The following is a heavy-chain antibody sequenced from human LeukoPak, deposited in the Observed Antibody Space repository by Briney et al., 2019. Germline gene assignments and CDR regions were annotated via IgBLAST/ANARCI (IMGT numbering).Heavy chain of an antibody. CDR2: IYSGGST. V-gene: IGHV3-53*04. D-gene: IGHD5-18*01. CDR1: GFTVSSNY. Sequence: PGRSLRLSCAASGFTVSSNYMSCVRQAPRKGLEWVSVIYSGGSTYYADSVKGRFTISRHNSKNTLYLQMNSLRAEDTAVYYCARGGYSYGLPSDYWGQGTLVTVSS. J-gene: IGHJ4*02. CDR3: ARGGYSYGLPSDY.